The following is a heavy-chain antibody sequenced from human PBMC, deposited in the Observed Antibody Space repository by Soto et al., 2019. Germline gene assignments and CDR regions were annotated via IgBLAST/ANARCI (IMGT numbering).Heavy chain of an antibody. CDR3: AGPSWYGESYFDY. V-gene: IGHV1-3*04. Sequence: ASLKVSCKSSGYTFTSYAMHWVRQAPGQRLEWMGWINTGNGNTKYSQEFQGRLTITRDTSASTAYMELSSLRSEDTAVYYCAGPSWYGESYFDYWGQGTLVTVSS. D-gene: IGHD3-10*01. CDR1: GYTFTSYA. CDR2: INTGNGNT. J-gene: IGHJ4*02.